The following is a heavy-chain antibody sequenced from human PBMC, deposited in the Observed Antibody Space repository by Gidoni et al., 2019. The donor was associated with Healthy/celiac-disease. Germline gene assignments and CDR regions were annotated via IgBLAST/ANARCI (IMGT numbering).Heavy chain of an antibody. CDR2: MSISISDL. D-gene: IGHD5-18*01. CDR3: SRSYRGYIYGNGDY. CDR1: GSTFSRYS. J-gene: IGHJ4*02. Sequence: EVQLVESGGCMVKPGGYLRPACAASGSTFSRYSMNWVRQALGKGLVWLSSMSISISDLSFAASVKCRFSISRHNAKNSLYLQMTSLRAEDTAVYYCSRSYRGYIYGNGDYWGQGTLVTVSS. V-gene: IGHV3-21*01.